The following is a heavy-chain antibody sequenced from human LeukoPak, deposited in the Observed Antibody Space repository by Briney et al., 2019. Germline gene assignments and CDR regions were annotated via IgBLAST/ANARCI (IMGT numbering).Heavy chain of an antibody. CDR2: ITISGHTK. CDR3: ARGDPHADL. CDR1: GFNLNTYE. Sequence: PGGSLRLSCAASGFNLNTYEMNWVRQAPGKGLEWIADITISGHTKNYADSVKGRFTISRDNAGPSLSLQMNSLRVEDTGVYYCARGDPHADLWGQGTPVTVSS. V-gene: IGHV3-48*03. J-gene: IGHJ5*02.